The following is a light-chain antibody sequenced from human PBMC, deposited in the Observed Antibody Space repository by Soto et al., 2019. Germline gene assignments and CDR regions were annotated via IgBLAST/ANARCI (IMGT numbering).Light chain of an antibody. CDR1: SSDVGGYNY. V-gene: IGLV2-8*01. J-gene: IGLJ2*01. CDR3: SSYAGSNDVV. Sequence: QSALTQPPSASGSPGQSVTISCTGTSSDVGGYNYVSWYQQHPGKAPKLMIYEVSNRPSGVPDRFSGSKSGNTASLTVSGLQAEDEAYYYCSSYAGSNDVVFGGGTKLTVL. CDR2: EVS.